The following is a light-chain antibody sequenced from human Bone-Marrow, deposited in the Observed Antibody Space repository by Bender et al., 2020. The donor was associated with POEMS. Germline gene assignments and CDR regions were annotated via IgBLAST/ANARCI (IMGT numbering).Light chain of an antibody. V-gene: IGLV2-14*01. CDR2: EFS. Sequence: QSVLTQPASVSGSPGQSITISCTGTSSDIGTYKHVSWYQQPPGKAPKLIISEFSNRPSGVSNRFSDSKSGNTASLTISGLQAEDEADYYCISYTSSNTWVCGGGTKLTVL. CDR1: SSDIGTYKH. CDR3: ISYTSSNTWV. J-gene: IGLJ3*02.